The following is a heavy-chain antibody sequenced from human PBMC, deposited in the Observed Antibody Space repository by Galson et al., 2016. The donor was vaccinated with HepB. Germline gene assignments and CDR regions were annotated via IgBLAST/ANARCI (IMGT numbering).Heavy chain of an antibody. D-gene: IGHD2-15*01. J-gene: IGHJ4*02. CDR3: AKEGQTVVVVAED. CDR1: GFTFNNYV. CDR2: IDGGGAGT. V-gene: IGHV3-23*01. Sequence: SLRLSCAASGFTFNNYVMSWTRQAPGKGLQWVSAIDGGGAGTYYADSVRGRFAISRDNSKNTLYLEINSLGVEDTALYYCAKEGQTVVVVAEDWGQGTLVTVSS.